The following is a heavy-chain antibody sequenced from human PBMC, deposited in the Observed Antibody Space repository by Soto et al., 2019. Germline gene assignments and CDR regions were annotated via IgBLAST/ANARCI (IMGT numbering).Heavy chain of an antibody. CDR3: AKDPRYDFWSGYPDY. V-gene: IGHV3-30*18. J-gene: IGHJ4*02. D-gene: IGHD3-3*01. Sequence: GGSLRLSCAASGFTFSSYGMHWVRQAPGKGLEWVAVISYDGSNKYYADSVKGRFTISRDNSKNTLYLQMNSLRAEDTAVYYCAKDPRYDFWSGYPDYWGQGTLVTVSS. CDR1: GFTFSSYG. CDR2: ISYDGSNK.